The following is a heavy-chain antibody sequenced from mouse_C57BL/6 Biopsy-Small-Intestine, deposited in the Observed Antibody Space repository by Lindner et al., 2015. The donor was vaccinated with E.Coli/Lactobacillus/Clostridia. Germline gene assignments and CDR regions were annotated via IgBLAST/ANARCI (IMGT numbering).Heavy chain of an antibody. CDR2: IYPEDGDT. J-gene: IGHJ2*01. V-gene: IGHV1-82*01. Sequence: VQLQESGPELVKPGASVKISCKASGYAISTSRMNWVKQRPGKGLEWIGRIYPEDGDTDYNGKFKGKATLTADKSSSTVYMQLSSLTSEDSAVYFCARYIGYYVDFDYWGQGTTLTVSS. CDR1: GYAISTSR. D-gene: IGHD2-3*01. CDR3: ARYIGYYVDFDY.